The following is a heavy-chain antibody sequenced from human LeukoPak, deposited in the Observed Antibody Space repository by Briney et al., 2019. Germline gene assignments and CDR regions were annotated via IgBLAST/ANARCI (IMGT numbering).Heavy chain of an antibody. CDR3: ARDQGSIILGYFDY. CDR2: IYYSGNT. Sequence: SETLSLTCTVSGGSISSYYWSWIRQPPGKGLEWIGYIYYSGNTNYNPSLKSRLTISVDTSKNQFSLKLSSVTAADTAVYYCARDQGSIILGYFDYWGQGTLVTVSS. V-gene: IGHV4-59*01. D-gene: IGHD1-14*01. CDR1: GGSISSYY. J-gene: IGHJ4*02.